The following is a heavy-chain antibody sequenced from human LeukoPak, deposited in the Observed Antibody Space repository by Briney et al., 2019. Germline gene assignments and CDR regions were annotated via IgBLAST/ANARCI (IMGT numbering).Heavy chain of an antibody. CDR2: IYYSGST. V-gene: IGHV4-59*12. CDR1: GGSISSYY. CDR3: ARVRRATQGVDYYMDV. Sequence: SETLSLTCTVSGGSISSYYWSWIRQPPGKGLEWIGYIYYSGSTNYNPSLKSRVTMSVDTSKNQFSLKLSSVTAADTAVYYCARVRRATQGVDYYMDVWGKGTTVTVSS. J-gene: IGHJ6*03. D-gene: IGHD1-26*01.